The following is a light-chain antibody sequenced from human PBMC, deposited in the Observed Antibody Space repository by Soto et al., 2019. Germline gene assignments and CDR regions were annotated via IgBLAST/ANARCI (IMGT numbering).Light chain of an antibody. J-gene: IGKJ5*01. CDR3: QQDGSSRQDT. CDR2: FAS. Sequence: EIVLTQSPGPLSLSPGASATLSCRTSQSVTRSYLAWYQQKPRQAPRLLIYFASSRATGIPDRFRGSGSGTDFTLTIRRPEPEDVAGYYCQQDGSSRQDTFGQGTRREMK. V-gene: IGKV3-20*01. CDR1: QSVTRSY.